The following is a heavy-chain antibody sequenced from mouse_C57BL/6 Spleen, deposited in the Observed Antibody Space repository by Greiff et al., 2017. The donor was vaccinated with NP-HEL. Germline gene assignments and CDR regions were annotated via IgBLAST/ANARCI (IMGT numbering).Heavy chain of an antibody. CDR3: ARSRTGADCDY. D-gene: IGHD4-1*01. V-gene: IGHV1-39*01. J-gene: IGHJ2*01. CDR2: INPNYGTT. Sequence: EVKLMESGPELVKPGASVKISCKASGYSFTDYNMNWVKQSNGKSLEWIGVINPNYGTTSYNQKFKGKATLTVDQSSSTAYMQLNSLTSEDSAVYYGARSRTGADCDYGGKGTTLTVSS. CDR1: GYSFTDYN.